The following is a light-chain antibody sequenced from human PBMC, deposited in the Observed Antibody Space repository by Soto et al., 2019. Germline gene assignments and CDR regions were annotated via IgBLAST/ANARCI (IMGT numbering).Light chain of an antibody. Sequence: QSALTQPASVSGSPGQSITISCTGTSSDVGGYNYVYWYQQHPGKAPKLMIYDVNNRPSGVSNRFSGSKSANTASLTISGVQAEDEADYYCSSYTGSSTYVVFGGGTKLTVL. J-gene: IGLJ2*01. V-gene: IGLV2-14*01. CDR1: SSDVGGYNY. CDR3: SSYTGSSTYVV. CDR2: DVN.